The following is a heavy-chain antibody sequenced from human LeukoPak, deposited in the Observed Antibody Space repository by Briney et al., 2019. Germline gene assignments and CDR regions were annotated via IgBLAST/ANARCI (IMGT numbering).Heavy chain of an antibody. Sequence: GGSLRLSCAASGFTFSDYYMSWIRQAPGKGLEWVSYISSSGSTICYADSVKGRFTISRDNAKNSLYLQMNSLRAEDTAVYYCARDKDDYGSGNHWFDPWGQGTLVTVSS. D-gene: IGHD3-10*01. V-gene: IGHV3-11*01. CDR1: GFTFSDYY. CDR3: ARDKDDYGSGNHWFDP. J-gene: IGHJ5*02. CDR2: ISSSGSTI.